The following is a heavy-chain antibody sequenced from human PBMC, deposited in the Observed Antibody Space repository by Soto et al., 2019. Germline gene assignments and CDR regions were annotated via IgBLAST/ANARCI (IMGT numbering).Heavy chain of an antibody. V-gene: IGHV5-51*01. D-gene: IGHD3-3*01. CDR2: IYPGDSDT. Sequence: PGESLKISCKGSGYSFSSNWIAWVRQMPGKGLEWMGIIYPGDSDTRYSPSFRGQVTISADKSTSTAYLQWSNLEASDTAMYYCAKTLYDFWGGVFNSFGSGMDVWGQGTTVTVSS. CDR1: GYSFSSNW. CDR3: AKTLYDFWGGVFNSFGSGMDV. J-gene: IGHJ6*02.